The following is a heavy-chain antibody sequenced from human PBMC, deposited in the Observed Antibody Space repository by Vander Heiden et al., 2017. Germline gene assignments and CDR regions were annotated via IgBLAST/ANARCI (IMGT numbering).Heavy chain of an antibody. D-gene: IGHD6-6*01. CDR2: ISWNSGSI. J-gene: IGHJ1*01. CDR3: AKDSGSSGAGYFQH. Sequence: EVQLVESGGGLVQPGRSLRLSCAASGFPFDDYAMHWVRQAPGKGLEWVSGISWNSGSIGYADSVKGRFTISRDNAKNSLYLQMNSLRAEDTALYYCAKDSGSSGAGYFQHWGQGTLVTVSS. V-gene: IGHV3-9*01. CDR1: GFPFDDYA.